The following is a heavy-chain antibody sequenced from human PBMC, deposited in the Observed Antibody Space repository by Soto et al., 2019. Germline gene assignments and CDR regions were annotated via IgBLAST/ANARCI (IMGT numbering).Heavy chain of an antibody. V-gene: IGHV3-23*01. CDR2: IGGAGAYT. CDR1: GLTFSSYA. J-gene: IGHJ4*02. D-gene: IGHD6-19*01. Sequence: GGSLRLSCAASGLTFSSYAMSWVRQAPGKGLEWVSAIGGAGAYTSYADSVKGRFTISRDNSENTLYLQMNSMRAEDTALCYCAKSAQDTAVDGRYFDYWGQGTRGPYPQ. CDR3: AKSAQDTAVDGRYFDY.